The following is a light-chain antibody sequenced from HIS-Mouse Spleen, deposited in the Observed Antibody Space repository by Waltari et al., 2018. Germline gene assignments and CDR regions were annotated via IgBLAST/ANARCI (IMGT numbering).Light chain of an antibody. J-gene: IGLJ2*01. Sequence: QSALTQPASVSGSPGQSITISCTGTRRDVGSSNLVSWYQQHPGKAPKLMIYEGSKRPSGVSNRFSGSKSGNTASLTISGLQAEDEADYYCCSYAGSVVFGGGTKLTVL. CDR3: CSYAGSVV. V-gene: IGLV2-23*01. CDR2: EGS. CDR1: RRDVGSSNL.